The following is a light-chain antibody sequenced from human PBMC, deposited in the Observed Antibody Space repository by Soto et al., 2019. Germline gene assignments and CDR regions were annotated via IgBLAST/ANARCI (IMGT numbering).Light chain of an antibody. CDR1: QSVRNN. J-gene: IGKJ1*01. CDR3: HQYKNWPPWT. Sequence: EIVMTQSPATLSVSPGERVTLSCRASQSVRNNLAWYQHKPGQAPSLLIYGASTRATGIPARFSGSGSGTDFTLTISSLQYEDFAVYYCHQYKNWPPWTFGQGTTVEIK. CDR2: GAS. V-gene: IGKV3-15*01.